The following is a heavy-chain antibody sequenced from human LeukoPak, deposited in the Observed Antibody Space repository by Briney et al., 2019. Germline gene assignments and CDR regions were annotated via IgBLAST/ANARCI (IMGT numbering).Heavy chain of an antibody. V-gene: IGHV1-69*04. J-gene: IGHJ4*02. D-gene: IGHD2-2*02. Sequence: SVKVSCKASGGTFSSYAISWVRQAPGQGPEWMGRIIPILGIANYAQKFQGRVTITADKSTSTAYMELSSLRSEDTAVYYCARLGDIVVVPAAIYFDYWGQGTLVTVSS. CDR2: IIPILGIA. CDR3: ARLGDIVVVPAAIYFDY. CDR1: GGTFSSYA.